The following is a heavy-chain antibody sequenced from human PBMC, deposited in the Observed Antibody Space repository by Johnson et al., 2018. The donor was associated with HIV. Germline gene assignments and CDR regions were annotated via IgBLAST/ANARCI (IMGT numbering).Heavy chain of an antibody. CDR1: GFTFSNYD. CDR2: MGTAGDT. Sequence: VQLVESGGGLVQRGGSLKLSCSASGFTFSNYDIHWVRQATGKGLEWVSTMGTAGDTYYAGSVKGRFTVSRENAKNSLYLQMNSLRAGDTAVYYCARGGSRTTIFGVDINLGGFDIWGQGTRVTVSS. V-gene: IGHV3-13*01. D-gene: IGHD3-3*01. J-gene: IGHJ3*02. CDR3: ARGGSRTTIFGVDINLGGFDI.